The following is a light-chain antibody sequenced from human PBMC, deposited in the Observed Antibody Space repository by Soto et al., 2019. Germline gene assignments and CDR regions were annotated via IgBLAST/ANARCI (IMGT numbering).Light chain of an antibody. Sequence: DMVMTQSAAPLSVSPGERATLSCMVSQSVSSNLAWYQQKPGQAPRLLIYGASNRATGIPARFSGSWSGTDFTLTISSLEPEDFAVYYCQYYVTSPLTFVGGTKVDI. J-gene: IGKJ4*01. CDR2: GAS. CDR1: QSVSSN. CDR3: QYYVTSPLT. V-gene: IGKV3D-15*02.